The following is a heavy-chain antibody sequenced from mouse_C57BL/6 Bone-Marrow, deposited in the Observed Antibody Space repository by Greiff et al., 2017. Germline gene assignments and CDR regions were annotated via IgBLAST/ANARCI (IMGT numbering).Heavy chain of an antibody. Sequence: QVQLQQPGAELVKPGASVKMSCKASGYTFTSYWITWVKQRPGKGLEWIGDISPTSGRTNYNEKSKSKAILTVDTSSNTAYMQLSSLTSEDSAVFYCARSGPLGRSFDYWGQGTTLTVSS. V-gene: IGHV1-55*01. CDR1: GYTFTSYW. D-gene: IGHD4-1*01. J-gene: IGHJ2*01. CDR2: ISPTSGRT. CDR3: ARSGPLGRSFDY.